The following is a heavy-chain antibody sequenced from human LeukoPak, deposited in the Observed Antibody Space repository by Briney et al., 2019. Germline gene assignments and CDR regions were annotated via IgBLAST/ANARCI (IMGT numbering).Heavy chain of an antibody. CDR1: GFTFSDYY. D-gene: IGHD3-22*01. Sequence: GGSLRLSCAASGFTFSDYYMSWTRQAPGKGLEWVSYISSSGSTIYYADSVKGRFTISRDNAKNSLYLQMNSLRAEDTAVYYCARAARTYYYDSSGYSDYWGQGTLVTVSS. CDR3: ARAARTYYYDSSGYSDY. CDR2: ISSSGSTI. J-gene: IGHJ4*02. V-gene: IGHV3-11*04.